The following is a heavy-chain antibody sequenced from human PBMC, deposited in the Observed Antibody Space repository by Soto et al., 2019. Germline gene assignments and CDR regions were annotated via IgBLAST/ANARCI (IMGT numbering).Heavy chain of an antibody. V-gene: IGHV3-33*01. CDR1: GFTFSSYG. Sequence: PGGSLRLSCAASGFTFSSYGMHWVRQAPGKGLEWVAVIWYDGSNKYYADSVKGRFTISRDNSKNTLYLQMNSLRAEDMAVYYSARAFGSSWYLDYWGQGTLVTVSS. J-gene: IGHJ4*02. CDR2: IWYDGSNK. CDR3: ARAFGSSWYLDY. D-gene: IGHD6-13*01.